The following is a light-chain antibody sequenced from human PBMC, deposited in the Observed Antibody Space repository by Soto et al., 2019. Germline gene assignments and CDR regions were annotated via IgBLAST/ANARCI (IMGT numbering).Light chain of an antibody. CDR3: SSYTSSSTLV. Sequence: QSALTQPASVSGSPGQSITISCTGTSSDVGGYNYVSWYQQHPGKAPKLMIYDVSNRPSGVSNRFSGSKSGNTASLTISGLQAEDDADYYCSSYTSSSTLVFGSGTKVNVL. V-gene: IGLV2-14*01. CDR2: DVS. J-gene: IGLJ1*01. CDR1: SSDVGGYNY.